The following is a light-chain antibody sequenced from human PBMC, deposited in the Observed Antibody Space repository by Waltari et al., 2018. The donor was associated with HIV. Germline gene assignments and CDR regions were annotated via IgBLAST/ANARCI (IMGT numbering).Light chain of an antibody. Sequence: EIVLTQSPGTLSLSPGERATLSCRASQSVTIRFLAWYQQKPGQAPRLLIYRASSRATGIPDRFSGSGSGTDFTLTISTLEPEDFAVYYCQQYGSSPPYTFGQGTKLEIK. CDR2: RAS. J-gene: IGKJ2*01. V-gene: IGKV3-20*01. CDR3: QQYGSSPPYT. CDR1: QSVTIRF.